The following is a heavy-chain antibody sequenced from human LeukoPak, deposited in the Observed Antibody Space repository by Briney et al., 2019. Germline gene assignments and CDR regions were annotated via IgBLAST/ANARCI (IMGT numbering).Heavy chain of an antibody. CDR2: ISYDGNNK. Sequence: GRSLRLSCAASGFTFSSYGIHWVRQAPGKGLEWVAFISYDGNNKYYADSLKGRFTISRDNSKNTLYLQMNSLRAEDTAVYYCAKNLALEAGATIYWGQGTLVTVSS. CDR1: GFTFSSYG. CDR3: AKNLALEAGATIY. J-gene: IGHJ4*02. V-gene: IGHV3-30*18. D-gene: IGHD1-26*01.